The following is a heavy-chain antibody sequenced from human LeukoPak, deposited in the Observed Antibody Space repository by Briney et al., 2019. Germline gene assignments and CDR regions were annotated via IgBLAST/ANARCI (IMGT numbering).Heavy chain of an antibody. J-gene: IGHJ4*02. CDR1: GFTFSDYY. CDR2: ISSSGSAI. V-gene: IGHV3-11*01. Sequence: GGSLRLSCAASGFTFSDYYMSWIRQAPGKGLEWVSYISSSGSAIYYADSVKGRFTISRDNAKNSLYLQMNSLRAEDTAVYYCARDMGRSIYTVHYWGQGTLVTVSS. D-gene: IGHD3-16*01. CDR3: ARDMGRSIYTVHY.